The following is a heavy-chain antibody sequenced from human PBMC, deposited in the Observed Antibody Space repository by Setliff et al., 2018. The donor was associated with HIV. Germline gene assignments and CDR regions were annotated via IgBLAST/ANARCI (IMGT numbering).Heavy chain of an antibody. V-gene: IGHV3-49*04. CDR3: TSPNYYDSSGYYFDY. CDR1: GFTFYDSA. D-gene: IGHD3-22*01. J-gene: IGHJ4*02. CDR2: IRSKPYGGTT. Sequence: GGSLRLSCTASGFTFYDSALTWVRQAPGKGLEWVGSIRSKPYGGTTEYAASVKGRFTISRDDSRSVAYLQMNSLKIEDTAVYYCTSPNYYDSSGYYFDYWGQGTLVTVSS.